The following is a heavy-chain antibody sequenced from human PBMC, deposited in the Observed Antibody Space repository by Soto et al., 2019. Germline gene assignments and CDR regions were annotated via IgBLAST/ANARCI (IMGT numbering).Heavy chain of an antibody. J-gene: IGHJ4*02. Sequence: SETLSLTCTVSGGSISSSSSYWGWIRQPPGKGLEWVGSIYYSGSTNYNPSLKSRVTISVDTSKNQFSLKLSSVTAADTAVYNCARRSGAGSFGYWGQGTLVTVSS. CDR1: GGSISSSSSY. V-gene: IGHV4-39*07. D-gene: IGHD3-3*01. CDR3: ARRSGAGSFGY. CDR2: IYYSGST.